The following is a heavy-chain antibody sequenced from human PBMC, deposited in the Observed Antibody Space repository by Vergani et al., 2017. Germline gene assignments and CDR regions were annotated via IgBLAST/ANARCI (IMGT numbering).Heavy chain of an antibody. J-gene: IGHJ6*03. CDR2: IYPNTGGT. D-gene: IGHD3-3*01. CDR3: ATYPYDFWRDYPRGYDSYYLNV. V-gene: IGHV1-2*02. CDR1: GYTLSGYY. Sequence: QVQLVQSGAEVKKPGASVKVSCKASGYTLSGYYVHWVRQAPGKGLEWMGWIYPNTGGTKYAQKFQGGVTRTWDTSISTAYMGLSRLRSDDTAIYYCATYPYDFWRDYPRGYDSYYLNVGGRGTTVIVSS.